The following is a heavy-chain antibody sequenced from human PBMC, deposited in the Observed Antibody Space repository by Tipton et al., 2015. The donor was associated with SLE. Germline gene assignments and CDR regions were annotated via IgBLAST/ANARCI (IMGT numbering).Heavy chain of an antibody. CDR2: ISYSGNT. D-gene: IGHD6-6*01. Sequence: TLSLTCTVSGGPISSHYWSWIRQPPGKGLESIGHISYSGNTNYNPSLRSRVSISVDTSKNQFSLKLTSVTAADTAVYYCARERSSSVEYWGQGTLVTVSS. CDR3: ARERSSSVEY. CDR1: GGPISSHY. V-gene: IGHV4-59*11. J-gene: IGHJ4*02.